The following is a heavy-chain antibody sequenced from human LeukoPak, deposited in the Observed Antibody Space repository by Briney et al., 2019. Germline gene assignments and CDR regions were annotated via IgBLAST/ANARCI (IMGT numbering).Heavy chain of an antibody. J-gene: IGHJ5*02. CDR1: GGSISSYY. D-gene: IGHD6-19*01. CDR3: ARHRQWLVTWFDP. CDR2: IYYSGST. Sequence: PSETLSLTCTVSGGSISSYYWSWIRQPPGKGLGWIGYIYYSGSTNYNPSLKSRVTISVDTSKNQFSLKLSSVTAADTAVYYCARHRQWLVTWFDPWGQGTLVTVSS. V-gene: IGHV4-59*08.